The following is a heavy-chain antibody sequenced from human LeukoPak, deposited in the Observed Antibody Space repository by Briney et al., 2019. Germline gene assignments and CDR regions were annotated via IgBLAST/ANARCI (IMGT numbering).Heavy chain of an antibody. V-gene: IGHV4-34*01. CDR3: ARWGWYYYDSSGYNY. CDR2: INHSGST. J-gene: IGHJ4*02. Sequence: GSLRLSCAASGFTFSSYTMNWVRQPPGKGLEWIGEINHSGSTNYNPSLKSRVTISVDTSKNQFSLKLSSVTAADTAVYYCARWGWYYYDSSGYNYWGQGTLVTVSS. D-gene: IGHD3-22*01. CDR1: GFTFSSYT.